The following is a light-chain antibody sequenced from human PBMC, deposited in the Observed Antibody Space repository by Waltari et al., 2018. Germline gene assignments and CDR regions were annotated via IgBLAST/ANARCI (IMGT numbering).Light chain of an antibody. V-gene: IGLV1-40*01. CDR1: SSNIGTGYD. J-gene: IGLJ2*01. Sequence: QSVLTQPPSVSGAPGQRVTISCTGSSSNIGTGYDVHWYQQLPGTAPNLLIYGNNNRPSGVPDRFPGSKSGTSASLAITGLQAEDEADYYCQSYDKSLSGVVFGGGTKLTVV. CDR2: GNN. CDR3: QSYDKSLSGVV.